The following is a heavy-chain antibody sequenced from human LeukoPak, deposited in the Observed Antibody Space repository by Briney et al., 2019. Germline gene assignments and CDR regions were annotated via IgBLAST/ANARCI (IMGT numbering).Heavy chain of an antibody. Sequence: GGSLRLSCAASGFTFSGYAMHWVRQTPGKGLEWVAFISYDGTNKYYADAVKGRFTISRDNSKNTLYLQMDSLRVEDTAVYYCAKWLYSGKYWTGKDYFDYWGQGTLVTVSS. CDR3: AKWLYSGKYWTGKDYFDY. D-gene: IGHD1-26*01. V-gene: IGHV3-30*18. J-gene: IGHJ4*02. CDR1: GFTFSGYA. CDR2: ISYDGTNK.